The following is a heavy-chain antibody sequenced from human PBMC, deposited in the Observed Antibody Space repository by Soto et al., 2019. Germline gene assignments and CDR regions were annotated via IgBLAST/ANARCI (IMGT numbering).Heavy chain of an antibody. J-gene: IGHJ6*03. CDR2: IYYSGST. CDR3: ARQDIVVVPAAISEDDYYYYYMDV. V-gene: IGHV4-59*01. CDR1: GGSISSYY. D-gene: IGHD2-2*01. Sequence: SETLSLTCTVSGGSISSYYWSWIRQPPGKGLEWIGYIYYSGSTNYNPSLKSRVTISVDTSKNQFSLKLSSVTAADTAVYYCARQDIVVVPAAISEDDYYYYYMDVWGKGTMVTVSS.